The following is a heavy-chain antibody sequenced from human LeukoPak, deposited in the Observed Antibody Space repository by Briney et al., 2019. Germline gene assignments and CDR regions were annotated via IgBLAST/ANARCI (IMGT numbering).Heavy chain of an antibody. J-gene: IGHJ4*02. Sequence: TLSLTCTVSGGSISSGGYYWSWIRQHPGTGLEWIGYIYYSGSTYYNPSLKSRVTISVDTSKNQFSLKLSSVTAADTAVYYCARTPSTVTTYYFDYWGQGTLVTVSS. CDR2: IYYSGST. V-gene: IGHV4-31*03. CDR3: ARTPSTVTTYYFDY. D-gene: IGHD4-17*01. CDR1: GGSISSGGYY.